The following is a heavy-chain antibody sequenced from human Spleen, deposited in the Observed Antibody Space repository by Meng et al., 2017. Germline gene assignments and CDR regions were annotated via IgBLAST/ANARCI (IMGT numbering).Heavy chain of an antibody. CDR1: GDSFNIYY. CDR2: IYSSGTT. J-gene: IGHJ1*01. CDR3: ARVDYGGKRGPPHVGYFLH. V-gene: IGHV4-4*07. Sequence: SETLSLTCSVSGDSFNIYYWSWIRQPAGKGLEWIGRIYSSGTTNYNPSLKSRVSMSIDTSKNNFSLKLSSLTTADTAVYYCARVDYGGKRGPPHVGYFLHWGQGSLVTVSS. D-gene: IGHD4-23*01.